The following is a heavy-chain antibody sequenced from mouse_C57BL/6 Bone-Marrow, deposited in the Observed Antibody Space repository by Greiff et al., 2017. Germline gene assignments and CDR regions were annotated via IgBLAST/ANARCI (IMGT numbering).Heavy chain of an antibody. Sequence: EVKLMESGGGLGQPGGSLKLSCAASGFTFSDYYMYWVRQTPEKRLEWVAYISNGGGSTYYPDTVKGRCTISRDNAKNTLYLQMSRLKSEDTAMYYCARQDYGYYFDYWGQGTTLTVSS. CDR1: GFTFSDYY. D-gene: IGHD2-4*01. CDR2: ISNGGGST. J-gene: IGHJ2*01. CDR3: ARQDYGYYFDY. V-gene: IGHV5-12*01.